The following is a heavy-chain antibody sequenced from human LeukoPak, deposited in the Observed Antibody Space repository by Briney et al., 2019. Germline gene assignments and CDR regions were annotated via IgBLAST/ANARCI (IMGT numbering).Heavy chain of an antibody. Sequence: GGSLRLSCAASGFTFSSYGMHWVRQAPGKGLEWVGRIKSKVDGETIDYAAPAKGKFIISRDDSKNTVFLQMDSLKTEDTAVYYCATGGYFLDYWGQGTLVTVSS. J-gene: IGHJ4*02. CDR3: ATGGYFLDY. CDR1: GFTFSSYG. D-gene: IGHD1-26*01. V-gene: IGHV3-15*07. CDR2: IKSKVDGETI.